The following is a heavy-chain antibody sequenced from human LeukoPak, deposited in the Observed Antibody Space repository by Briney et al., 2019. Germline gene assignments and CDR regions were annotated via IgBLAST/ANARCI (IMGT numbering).Heavy chain of an antibody. CDR1: GGSISSYY. CDR2: IYYSGST. V-gene: IGHV4-59*01. D-gene: IGHD3-22*01. CDR3: AREVVTMIGGHGLDP. J-gene: IGHJ5*02. Sequence: SETLSLTCTVSGGSISSYYWSWIRQPPGKGLEWIGYIYYSGSTNYNPSLKSRVTISVDTSKNQFSLKLSSVTAADTAVYYCAREVVTMIGGHGLDPWGQGTLVTVSS.